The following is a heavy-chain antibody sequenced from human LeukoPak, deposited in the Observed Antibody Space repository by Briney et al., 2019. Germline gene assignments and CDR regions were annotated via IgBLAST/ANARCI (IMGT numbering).Heavy chain of an antibody. CDR3: ARVLGIAAASSNGGGWFDP. J-gene: IGHJ5*02. CDR1: GGSISSGDYY. D-gene: IGHD6-13*01. CDR2: IYYSGST. Sequence: SQTLSLTCTVSGGSISSGDYYWSWIRQPPGKGLEGIGYIYYSGSTNYNPSLKSRVTISVDKSKNQFSLKLSSVTAADTAVYYCARVLGIAAASSNGGGWFDPWGQGTLVTVSS. V-gene: IGHV4-30-4*01.